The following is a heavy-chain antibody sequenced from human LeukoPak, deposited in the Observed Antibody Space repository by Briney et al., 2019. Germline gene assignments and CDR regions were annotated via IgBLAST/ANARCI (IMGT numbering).Heavy chain of an antibody. V-gene: IGHV4-59*01. CDR2: IYYSGST. J-gene: IGHJ4*02. D-gene: IGHD3-22*01. CDR1: GGSIRSYY. CDR3: ARRDYYDSTGYYPTLY. Sequence: SETLSLTCTVSGGSIRSYYWSWIRQPPGKGLEWIGYIYYSGSTNYNPSLKSRVTISVDTSKNQFSLKLSSVTAADTAVYYCARRDYYDSTGYYPTLYWGQGTLVTVPS.